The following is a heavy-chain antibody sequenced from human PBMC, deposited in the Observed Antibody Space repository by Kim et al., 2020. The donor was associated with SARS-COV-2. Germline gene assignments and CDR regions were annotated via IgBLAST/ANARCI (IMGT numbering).Heavy chain of an antibody. J-gene: IGHJ2*01. CDR3: STGDNWVWYFDL. Sequence: YAASVKGRFTISRDDSENTAYLQMNSLKTEDTAIYYCSTGDNWVWYFDLWGRGTLVTVSS. V-gene: IGHV3-73*01. D-gene: IGHD1-20*01.